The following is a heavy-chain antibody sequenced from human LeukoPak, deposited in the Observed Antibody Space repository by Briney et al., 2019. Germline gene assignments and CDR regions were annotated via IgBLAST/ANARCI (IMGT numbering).Heavy chain of an antibody. J-gene: IGHJ3*02. CDR3: ASNLGGYCSSTSCYEVWAFDI. CDR1: GGSISSGGYY. V-gene: IGHV4-30-2*01. Sequence: SQTLSLTCTVSGGSISSGGYYWSWIRQPPGKGLEWIGYIYHSGSTYYNPSLKSRVTISVDRSKNQFSLKLSSVTAADTAVYYCASNLGGYCSSTSCYEVWAFDIWGQGTMVTVSS. CDR2: IYHSGST. D-gene: IGHD2-2*01.